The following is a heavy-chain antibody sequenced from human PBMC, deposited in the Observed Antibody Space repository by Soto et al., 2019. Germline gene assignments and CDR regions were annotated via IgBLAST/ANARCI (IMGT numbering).Heavy chain of an antibody. J-gene: IGHJ6*02. CDR3: ARSLAARPGYYYYYGMDV. D-gene: IGHD6-6*01. CDR1: GGTFSSYA. V-gene: IGHV1-69*13. CDR2: IIPIFGTA. Sequence: SVKVSCKASGGTFSSYAISWVRQAPGQGLEWMGEIIPIFGTANYAQKFQGRVTITADESTSTAYMELSSLRSEDTAVYYCARSLAARPGYYYYYGMDVWGQGTTVTVSS.